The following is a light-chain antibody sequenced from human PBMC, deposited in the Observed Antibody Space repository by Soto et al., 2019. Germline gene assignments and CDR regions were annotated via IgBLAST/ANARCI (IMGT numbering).Light chain of an antibody. V-gene: IGLV2-14*03. CDR3: AEWDDSLNGYV. J-gene: IGLJ1*01. CDR1: SSDVGGYNY. Sequence: QSVLTQPASVSGSPGQSITISCTGTSSDVGGYNYVSWYQHHPGKAPELMIYDVTNRPSGVPHRFSGSKSGNSASLAISGLQSEDEADYYCAEWDDSLNGYVFGTGTKVTVL. CDR2: DVT.